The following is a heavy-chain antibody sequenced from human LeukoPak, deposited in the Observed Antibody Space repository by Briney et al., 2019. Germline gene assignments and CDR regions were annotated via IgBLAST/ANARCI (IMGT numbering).Heavy chain of an antibody. CDR2: INPNSGGT. D-gene: IGHD5-18*01. Sequence: ASVKVSCKASGYTFTGYYMHWVRQAPGQGLEWMGWINPNSGGTNYAQKFQGRVTMTRDTSISTAYMELSRLRSDDTAVYYCARGDTRGYSYGSSFYMDVWGKGTTVTVSS. CDR3: ARGDTRGYSYGSSFYMDV. V-gene: IGHV1-2*02. J-gene: IGHJ6*03. CDR1: GYTFTGYY.